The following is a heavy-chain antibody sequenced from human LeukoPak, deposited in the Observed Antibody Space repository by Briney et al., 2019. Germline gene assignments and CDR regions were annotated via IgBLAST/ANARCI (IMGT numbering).Heavy chain of an antibody. D-gene: IGHD1-14*01. CDR1: GFTFSSYE. J-gene: IGHJ4*02. CDR2: ISSCSSTI. Sequence: GGSLRLSCAASGFTFSSYEMNWVRQAPGRGLEWVSYISSCSSTIYSADSVKGRFTISRDNAKSSLYLQMNSLRADDTAVYYCATLRRQPVDYWGQGTLVTVSS. V-gene: IGHV3-48*03. CDR3: ATLRRQPVDY.